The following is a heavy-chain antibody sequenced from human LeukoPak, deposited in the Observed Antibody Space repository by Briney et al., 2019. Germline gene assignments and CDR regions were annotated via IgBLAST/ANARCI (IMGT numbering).Heavy chain of an antibody. Sequence: ASVKISCKVSGYTFTDYYMHWVQQAPGKGLEWMGLVDPEDGETIYAEKFQGRVTITADTSTDTAYMELSSLRSEDTAVYCCATDPGNRFDYWGPGTLVTVSS. CDR2: VDPEDGET. D-gene: IGHD4-23*01. CDR3: ATDPGNRFDY. V-gene: IGHV1-69-2*01. CDR1: GYTFTDYY. J-gene: IGHJ4*02.